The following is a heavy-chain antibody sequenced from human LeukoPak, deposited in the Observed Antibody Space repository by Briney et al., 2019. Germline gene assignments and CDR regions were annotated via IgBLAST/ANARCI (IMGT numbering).Heavy chain of an antibody. Sequence: GASVKVSCKAAGGTFSSYAISWARQAPGQGLEWMGGIIPIFGTANYAQKFQGRVTITTDESTSTAYMELSSLRSEDTAVYYCARVAYGDFLNFDYWGQGTLVTVSS. CDR1: GGTFSSYA. D-gene: IGHD4-17*01. V-gene: IGHV1-69*05. CDR3: ARVAYGDFLNFDY. CDR2: IIPIFGTA. J-gene: IGHJ4*02.